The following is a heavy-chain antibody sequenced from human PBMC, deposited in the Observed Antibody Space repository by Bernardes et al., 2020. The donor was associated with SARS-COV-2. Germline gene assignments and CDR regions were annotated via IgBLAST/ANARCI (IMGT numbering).Heavy chain of an antibody. CDR1: GFTFTSYS. CDR3: ARAYEDSSSWYEMGD. D-gene: IGHD6-13*01. J-gene: IGHJ4*02. V-gene: IGHV3-48*02. Sequence: GGSLRLSCAASGFTFTSYSMNWVRQAPGKGLEWVSYISSSSSITYYADSVEGRFTTSRDNAKNSLYLQMNSLRDEDTAVYYCARAYEDSSSWYEMGDWGQGALVTVSS. CDR2: ISSSSSIT.